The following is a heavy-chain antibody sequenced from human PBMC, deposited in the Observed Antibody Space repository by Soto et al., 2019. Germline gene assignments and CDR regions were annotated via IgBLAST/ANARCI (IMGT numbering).Heavy chain of an antibody. CDR1: GGSISSYY. J-gene: IGHJ4*02. Sequence: SETLSLTCTVSGGSISSYYWSWIRQPPGKGLEWIGYIYYSGSTNYNPSLKSRVTISVDTSKNQFSLKLSSVTAADTAVYYCASTRIILAHFDYRGQGTLVTVSS. V-gene: IGHV4-59*08. CDR2: IYYSGST. CDR3: ASTRIILAHFDY. D-gene: IGHD1-26*01.